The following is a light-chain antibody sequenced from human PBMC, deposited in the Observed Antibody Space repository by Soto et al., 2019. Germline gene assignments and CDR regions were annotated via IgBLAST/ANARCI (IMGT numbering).Light chain of an antibody. J-gene: IGLJ2*01. CDR2: DVS. Sequence: QSALTQPASVSGSPGQSITISCTGTSSDVGAYDYVSWYQQHPGKAPKLMIYDVSNRPSGVSNRFSGSKSGNTASLTISGLQAEDEADYYCISYTTTSTVVIGGGTKLTVL. CDR1: SSDVGAYDY. V-gene: IGLV2-14*03. CDR3: ISYTTTSTVV.